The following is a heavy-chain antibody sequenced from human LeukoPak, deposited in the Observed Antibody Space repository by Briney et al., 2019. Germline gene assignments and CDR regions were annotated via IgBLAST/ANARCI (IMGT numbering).Heavy chain of an antibody. D-gene: IGHD4-23*01. J-gene: IGHJ6*02. V-gene: IGHV5-51*01. CDR2: IYPGDSDT. Sequence: PGESLKISCKGSGYSFTSCWIGWVRQMPGKGLEWMGIIYPGDSDTRYSPSFQGQVTISADKSISTAYLQWSSLKASDTAMYYCARQGVSVVPGMDVWGQGTTVTVSS. CDR3: ARQGVSVVPGMDV. CDR1: GYSFTSCW.